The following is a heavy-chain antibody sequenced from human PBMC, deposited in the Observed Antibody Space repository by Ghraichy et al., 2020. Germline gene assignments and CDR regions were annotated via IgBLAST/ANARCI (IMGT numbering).Heavy chain of an antibody. V-gene: IGHV4-4*07. CDR1: GGSISSYY. CDR2: IYTSGST. Sequence: SQTLSLTCTVSGGSISSYYWSWIRQPAGKGLEWIGRIYTSGSTNYNPSLKSRVTMSVDTPKNQFSLKLSSVTAADTAVYYCARGGAGSLLWFGEPQGRYYFDYWGQGTLVTVSS. CDR3: ARGGAGSLLWFGEPQGRYYFDY. J-gene: IGHJ4*02. D-gene: IGHD3-10*01.